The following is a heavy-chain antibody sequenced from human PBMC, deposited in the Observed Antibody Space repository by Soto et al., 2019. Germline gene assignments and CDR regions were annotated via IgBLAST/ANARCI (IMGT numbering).Heavy chain of an antibody. D-gene: IGHD4-17*01. V-gene: IGHV1-2*02. Sequence: VKVSCKASGYSFTDYYMHWIRQAPGQGLEWMGWIAPHRDGTEFAQKFQGRITLTGDTSTSTAYMELKGLTSAGTAVYFCARGPYGDNAFDIWGQGTMVTVSS. J-gene: IGHJ3*02. CDR1: GYSFTDYY. CDR3: ARGPYGDNAFDI. CDR2: IAPHRDGT.